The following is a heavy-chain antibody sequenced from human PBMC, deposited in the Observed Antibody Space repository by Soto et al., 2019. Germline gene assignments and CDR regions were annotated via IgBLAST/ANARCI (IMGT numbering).Heavy chain of an antibody. CDR1: GGTFSSYA. Sequence: ASVKVSCKASGGTFSSYAISWVRQAPGQGLEWMGGIIPIFGTANYAQKFQGRVTITADESTSTAYMELSSLRSEDTAVYYCARDLKSSGYYYYFDYWGQGTLVTVSS. D-gene: IGHD3-22*01. CDR3: ARDLKSSGYYYYFDY. V-gene: IGHV1-69*13. CDR2: IIPIFGTA. J-gene: IGHJ4*02.